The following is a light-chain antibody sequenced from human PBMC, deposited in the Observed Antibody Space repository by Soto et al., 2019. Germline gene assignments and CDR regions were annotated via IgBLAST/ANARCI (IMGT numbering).Light chain of an antibody. CDR1: SSDVGGYNY. CDR2: EVI. V-gene: IGLV2-14*01. J-gene: IGLJ1*01. CDR3: GSYTSASTLV. Sequence: QSVLTQPASVSGSPGQSITISCTGTSSDVGGYNYVSWYLQHPGKAPKLMIYEVINRPSGVSNRFSGSKSGNTASLTISGLQAEDEADYYCGSYTSASTLVFGTGTKVTVL.